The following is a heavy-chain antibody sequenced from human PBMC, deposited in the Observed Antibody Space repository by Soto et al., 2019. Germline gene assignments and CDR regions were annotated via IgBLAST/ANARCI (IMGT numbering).Heavy chain of an antibody. D-gene: IGHD2-2*01. Sequence: PSGTLSLTCTVSGCSISSSSYYWCWILQPPGKGLEWIGSIYYSGSTYYNPSLKSRVTISVDTSKNQFSLKLSSVTAADTAVYYCARQFTGGDKVVVPENDWCEGWGQGTLGNV. CDR2: IYYSGST. J-gene: IGHJ4*02. CDR1: GCSISSSSYY. V-gene: IGHV4-39*01. CDR3: ARQFTGGDKVVVPENDWCEG.